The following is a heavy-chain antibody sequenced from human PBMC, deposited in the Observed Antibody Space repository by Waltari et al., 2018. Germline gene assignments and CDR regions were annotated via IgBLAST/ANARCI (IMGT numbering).Heavy chain of an antibody. CDR1: GFNFDDYA. V-gene: IGHV3-9*01. CDR2: ISWNSDNI. Sequence: EVQLVESGGGLVQPGRSLRLSCAVSGFNFDDYAMHWVRQAPGNGQGGVSVISWNSDNIGYSDSVKGRFTISRDNAKNSLYLQMNSLRPEDTALYYCAKGHSGSYGLKDWGQGTLVTVSS. D-gene: IGHD1-26*01. CDR3: AKGHSGSYGLKD. J-gene: IGHJ4*02.